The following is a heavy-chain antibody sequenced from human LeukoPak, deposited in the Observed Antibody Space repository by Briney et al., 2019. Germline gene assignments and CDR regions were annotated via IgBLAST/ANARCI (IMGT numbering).Heavy chain of an antibody. CDR1: GYTFTGYY. Sequence: GTSVKVSCKASGYTFTGYYMHWVRQAPGQGLEWMGRINPNSGGTNYAQKFQGRVTMTRDTSISTAYMELSRLRSDDTAVYYCASILYYYDSSHYWGQGTLVTVSS. CDR2: INPNSGGT. D-gene: IGHD3-22*01. V-gene: IGHV1-2*06. CDR3: ASILYYYDSSHY. J-gene: IGHJ4*02.